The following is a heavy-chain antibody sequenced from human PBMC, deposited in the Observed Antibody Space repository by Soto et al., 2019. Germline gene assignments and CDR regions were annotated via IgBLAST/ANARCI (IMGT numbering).Heavy chain of an antibody. Sequence: PSETLSLTCAVVGDSLRGQSWNWIRQSPGKGLEWIGELDQSGGPNYNPSLKSRAIISDDTSKNQFSLTLTSVTAADTAVYYCARGGGYDSFDFWGQGILVTVSS. CDR2: LDQSGGP. D-gene: IGHD5-12*01. CDR3: ARGGGYDSFDF. J-gene: IGHJ4*02. V-gene: IGHV4-34*01. CDR1: GDSLRGQS.